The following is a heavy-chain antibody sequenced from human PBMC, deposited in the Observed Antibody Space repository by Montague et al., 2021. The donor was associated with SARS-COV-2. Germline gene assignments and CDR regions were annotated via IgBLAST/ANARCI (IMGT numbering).Heavy chain of an antibody. CDR2: SSGSDGCT. CDR3: AKDSYYYGLGYGMDV. CDR1: GFTFSNSA. D-gene: IGHD3-10*01. J-gene: IGHJ6*02. V-gene: IGHV3-23*01. Sequence: SLRLSCAASGFTFSNSAMNWVRQAPGKGLEWVSGSSGSDGCTHYADSVKGRFTISRDNTKNVLYLQMNSLRAEDTALYYCAKDSYYYGLGYGMDVWGQGTTVTVSS.